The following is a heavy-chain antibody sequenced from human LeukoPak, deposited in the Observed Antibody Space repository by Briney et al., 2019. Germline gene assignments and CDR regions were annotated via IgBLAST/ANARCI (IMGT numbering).Heavy chain of an antibody. D-gene: IGHD2-8*01. V-gene: IGHV7-4-1*02. CDR2: INTNTGNP. CDR1: GYTFTSYA. CDR3: ARQVDPYAKGYNFDY. J-gene: IGHJ4*02. Sequence: GASEKVSCKASGYTFTSYAMNWVRQAPGQGLEWMGWINTNTGNPTYAQGFTGRFVFSLDTSVSTAYLQISSLKAEDTAVYYCARQVDPYAKGYNFDYWGQGTLVTVSS.